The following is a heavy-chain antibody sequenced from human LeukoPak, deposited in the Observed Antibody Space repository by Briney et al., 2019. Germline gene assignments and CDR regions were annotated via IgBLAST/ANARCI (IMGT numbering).Heavy chain of an antibody. D-gene: IGHD3-9*01. CDR2: ISSDGSRV. Sequence: GGSLRLSCAASGFTFSDYWMHWVRQAPGKGLVWVSRISSDGSRVTYADSVKGRFTISRDNAKNTLYLQMNSLRAEDTAVYYCARAHYDILTGYTDYGGQGTLVTVSS. CDR1: GFTFSDYW. V-gene: IGHV3-74*01. CDR3: ARAHYDILTGYTDY. J-gene: IGHJ4*02.